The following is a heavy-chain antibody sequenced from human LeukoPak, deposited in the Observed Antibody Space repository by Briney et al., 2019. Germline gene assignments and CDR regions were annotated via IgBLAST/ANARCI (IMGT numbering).Heavy chain of an antibody. V-gene: IGHV4-39*02. D-gene: IGHD3-16*01. CDR1: GGSISSSSYY. CDR3: AREYFGGVIYYYYMDV. J-gene: IGHJ6*03. CDR2: IYYSRST. Sequence: PSETLSLTCTVSGGSISSSSYYWGWIRQPPGKGLEWIGSIYYSRSTYYNPSLKSRVTISVDTSKNQFSLKLSSVTAADTAVYYCAREYFGGVIYYYYMDVWGKGTTVTISS.